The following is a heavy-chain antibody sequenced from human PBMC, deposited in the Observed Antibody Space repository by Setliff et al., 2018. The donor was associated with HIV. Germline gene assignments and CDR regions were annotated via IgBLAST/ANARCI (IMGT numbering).Heavy chain of an antibody. V-gene: IGHV4-4*07. D-gene: IGHD6-13*01. CDR1: GGSISSYY. CDR3: ARGSWGSWRFDY. J-gene: IGHJ4*02. CDR2: IYIRGT. Sequence: SETLSLTCTVSGGSISSYYWSWIRQPAGKGLEWIGRIYIRGTNYNPSLKTRLTMSLDTSSNQFSLNLNSVTAAATAVYYCARGSWGSWRFDYWGQGTLVTVSS.